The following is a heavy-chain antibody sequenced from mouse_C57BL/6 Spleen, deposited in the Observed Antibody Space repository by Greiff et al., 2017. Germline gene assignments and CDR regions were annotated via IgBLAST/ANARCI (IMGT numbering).Heavy chain of an antibody. V-gene: IGHV1-69*01. CDR1: GYTFTSYW. CDR3: ERRNNWYARDY. D-gene: IGHD4-1*01. Sequence: QVQLQQPGAELVMPGASVKLSCKASGYTFTSYWMHWVKQRPGQGLEWIGEIDPSDSYTNYNQKFKGKSTLTVDKSSSTAYMQLSSLTSEDSAVYYWERRNNWYARDYWGQGTSVTVSS. J-gene: IGHJ4*01. CDR2: IDPSDSYT.